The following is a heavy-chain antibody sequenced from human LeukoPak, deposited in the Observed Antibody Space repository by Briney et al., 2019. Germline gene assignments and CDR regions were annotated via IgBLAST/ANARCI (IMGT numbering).Heavy chain of an antibody. CDR3: ARDIVVVPAAMYAFDI. CDR2: INPSGGST. V-gene: IGHV1-46*01. Sequence: RASVKASCKASGYTFTSYYMHWVRQAPGQGLEWMGIINPSGGSTSYAQKFQGRVTMTRDTSTSTVYMELSSLRSEDTAVYYCARDIVVVPAAMYAFDIWGQGTMVTVSS. D-gene: IGHD2-2*01. J-gene: IGHJ3*02. CDR1: GYTFTSYY.